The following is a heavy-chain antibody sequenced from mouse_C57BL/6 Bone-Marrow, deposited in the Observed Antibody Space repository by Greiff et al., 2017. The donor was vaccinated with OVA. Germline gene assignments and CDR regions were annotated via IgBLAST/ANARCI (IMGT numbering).Heavy chain of an antibody. D-gene: IGHD2-5*01. CDR3: ARPFYYSNYVDY. Sequence: QVQLQQPGAELVRPGTSVKLSCKASGYTFTSYWMHWVKQRPGQGLEWIGVIDPSDSYTNYNQKFTGKATLTVDTSSSTAYMQLSSLTSEDSAVDYCARPFYYSNYVDYWGQGTTLTVSS. V-gene: IGHV1-59*01. J-gene: IGHJ2*01. CDR1: GYTFTSYW. CDR2: IDPSDSYT.